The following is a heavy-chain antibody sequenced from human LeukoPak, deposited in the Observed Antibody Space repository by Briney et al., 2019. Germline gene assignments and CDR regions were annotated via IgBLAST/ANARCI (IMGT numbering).Heavy chain of an antibody. V-gene: IGHV4-30-2*01. D-gene: IGHD3-22*01. CDR2: IYHSGST. J-gene: IGHJ3*02. Sequence: SETLSLTCDISGGSISSGGYSWNWSRQPPGKGLEWIGYIYHSGSTYYNPSLKSRVTISVDRSKNQFSLKLSSVTAADTAVYYCARGLVRDAFDIWGQGTMVTVSS. CDR1: GGSISSGGYS. CDR3: ARGLVRDAFDI.